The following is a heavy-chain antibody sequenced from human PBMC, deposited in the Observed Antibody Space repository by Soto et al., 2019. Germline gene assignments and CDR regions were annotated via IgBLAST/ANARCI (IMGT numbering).Heavy chain of an antibody. CDR2: ISGDGTTK. Sequence: QVQLVESGGGLVEPGGSLRLSCAASGFRFGDHYMTWIRQAPGKGLEWVSTISGDGTTKYYADSVKGRFTVSRDNAKNSLYLQMTSLRAEDTAVYYCAGDPYYYGSAFWGQGTLVTVSS. J-gene: IGHJ4*02. D-gene: IGHD3-10*01. CDR1: GFRFGDHY. V-gene: IGHV3-11*01. CDR3: AGDPYYYGSAF.